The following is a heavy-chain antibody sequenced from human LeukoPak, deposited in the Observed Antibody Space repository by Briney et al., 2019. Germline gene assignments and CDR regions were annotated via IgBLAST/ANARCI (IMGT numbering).Heavy chain of an antibody. CDR1: GFTFSSYE. CDR2: ISSSGSTI. D-gene: IGHD6-13*01. Sequence: GGSLRLSCAASGFTFSSYEMNWVRQAPGKGLEWVSYISSSGSTIYYADSVKGRFTISRDNAKNSLYLQMNSLRAEDMAVYYCARGLAVIAAAAYYFDYWGQGTLVTVSS. J-gene: IGHJ4*02. V-gene: IGHV3-48*03. CDR3: ARGLAVIAAAAYYFDY.